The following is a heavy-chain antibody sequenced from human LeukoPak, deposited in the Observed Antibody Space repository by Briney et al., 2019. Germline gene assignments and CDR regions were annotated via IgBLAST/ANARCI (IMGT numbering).Heavy chain of an antibody. CDR2: INTDGTVT. D-gene: IGHD6-19*01. J-gene: IGHJ4*02. CDR3: ATKQWLAPPPDS. CDR1: GFTFSKYW. Sequence: VGSLRLSCAASGFTFSKYWMLWVRQAPGKGLESVSRINTDGTVTTYADSVKGRFTVSRDNADNTMFLQMNSVRDEDTAVYYCATKQWLAPPPDSWGQGTPVTVSS. V-gene: IGHV3-74*01.